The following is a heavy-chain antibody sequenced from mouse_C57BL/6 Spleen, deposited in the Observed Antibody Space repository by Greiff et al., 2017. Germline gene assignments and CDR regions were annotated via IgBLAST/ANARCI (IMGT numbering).Heavy chain of an antibody. CDR2: IDPSDSYT. Sequence: QVQLQQPGAELVMPGASVKLSCKASGYTFTSYWMHWVKQRPGQGLEWIGEIDPSDSYTNYNPKFKGQSTLTVDKSSSTAYMQLSSLTSEDSAVYYCAKRHEDYGSSLDYWGQGTTLTVSS. CDR3: AKRHEDYGSSLDY. V-gene: IGHV1-69*01. CDR1: GYTFTSYW. D-gene: IGHD1-1*01. J-gene: IGHJ2*01.